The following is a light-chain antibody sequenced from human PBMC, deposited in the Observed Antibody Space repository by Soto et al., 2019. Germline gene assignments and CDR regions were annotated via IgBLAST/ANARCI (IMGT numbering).Light chain of an antibody. CDR1: SCDVGGYNY. V-gene: IGLV2-14*03. J-gene: IGLJ1*01. CDR2: AVS. CDR3: SSYTSNRTRV. Sequence: QSALTQPASVSGSPGQSITISCTGTSCDVGGYNYVSWYQQHPGKAPKRLIYAVSDRPLGVSNRFSGSKSDNTASLIISGLQAEDEADYYCSSYTSNRTRVFGTGTKVTVL.